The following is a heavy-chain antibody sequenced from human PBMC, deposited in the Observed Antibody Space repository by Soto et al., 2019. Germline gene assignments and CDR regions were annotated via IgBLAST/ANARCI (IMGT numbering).Heavy chain of an antibody. J-gene: IGHJ4*02. CDR2: ISPSGGNT. V-gene: IGHV3-23*01. D-gene: IGHD2-8*01. Sequence: EVQLLESGGGLVQPGGSLRLSCAASGFTFSSYVMNWVRLAPGKGLEWVSGISPSGGNTYYADSVKGRFTISRDNSKNTLYLQMNSLRAEDTAVYYCAKGFVGVCYHRSYYFDSWGQGALVTVSS. CDR1: GFTFSSYV. CDR3: AKGFVGVCYHRSYYFDS.